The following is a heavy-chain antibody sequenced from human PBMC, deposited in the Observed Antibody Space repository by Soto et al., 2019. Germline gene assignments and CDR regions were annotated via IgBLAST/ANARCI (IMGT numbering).Heavy chain of an antibody. D-gene: IGHD3-10*01. V-gene: IGHV4-31*01. CDR1: GGSISSGGYY. Sequence: QVQLQESGPGLVKPSQTLSLTCTVSGGSISSGGYYWSWIRQHPGKGLEWIGYIYYSGSTYYNPSLKSPVTIPVDTSKNQFYLELSSVTAADKAVYYCARRNGQVITMVRGVRSAFDNWGQGTMVTVSS. J-gene: IGHJ3*02. CDR2: IYYSGST. CDR3: ARRNGQVITMVRGVRSAFDN.